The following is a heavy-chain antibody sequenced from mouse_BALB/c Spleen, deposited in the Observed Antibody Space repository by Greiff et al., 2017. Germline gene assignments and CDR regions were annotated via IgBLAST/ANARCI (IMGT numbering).Heavy chain of an antibody. CDR2: ISSGGGST. V-gene: IGHV5-12-1*01. D-gene: IGHD3-2*01. CDR3: ASDSCFYGMDY. Sequence: EVQLVESGGGLVKPGGSLKLSCAASGFAFSSYDMPWVRQTPEKRLEWVAYISSGGGSTYYPDSVKGRFTISRDNAKNTLYLQMSSLTSEDIAMYYCASDSCFYGMDYWGQGTSVTVSA. J-gene: IGHJ4*01. CDR1: GFAFSSYD.